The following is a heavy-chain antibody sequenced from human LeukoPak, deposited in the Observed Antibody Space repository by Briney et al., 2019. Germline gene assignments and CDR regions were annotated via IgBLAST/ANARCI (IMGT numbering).Heavy chain of an antibody. CDR2: IRHDGSKQ. CDR1: GFTFSTYG. CDR3: AKDISYEYNSGSNPDH. V-gene: IGHV3-30*02. Sequence: GGSLRLSCAASGFTFSTYGMHWVRQAPGKGLEWVAFIRHDGSKQFYTDSVKARFTISRDNSKNKMYLQMSGLRAEDTAMYYCAKDISYEYNSGSNPDHWGQGTQVTVSS. J-gene: IGHJ4*02. D-gene: IGHD3-10*01.